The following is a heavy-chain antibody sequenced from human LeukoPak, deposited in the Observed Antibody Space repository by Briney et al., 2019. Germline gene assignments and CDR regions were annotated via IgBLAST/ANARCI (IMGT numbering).Heavy chain of an antibody. Sequence: QPGRSLRPSCSASGFTFSSYGMHWVRQAPGKGLEREADIWYDGSNKYYADSVKGRFTISRDNSKNTLYLQMNNLRAEDTAVYYCAKDRTSLLDYWGQGTLVTVSS. CDR1: GFTFSSYG. CDR2: IWYDGSNK. J-gene: IGHJ4*02. D-gene: IGHD3-3*01. V-gene: IGHV3-33*06. CDR3: AKDRTSLLDY.